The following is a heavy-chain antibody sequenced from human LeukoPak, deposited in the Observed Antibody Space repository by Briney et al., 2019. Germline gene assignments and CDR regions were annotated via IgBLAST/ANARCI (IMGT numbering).Heavy chain of an antibody. CDR1: GFTLSTYS. CDR2: ISSSSLYI. Sequence: GESLRLSCAASGFTLSTYSLNWVRQAPGKGLEWVSSISSSSLYIYYADSVKGRFTISRDNAKNSLFLQMNSLRAEDTAVYYCAREGDGYDSPIDYWGQGTLVTVSS. CDR3: AREGDGYDSPIDY. V-gene: IGHV3-21*01. J-gene: IGHJ4*02. D-gene: IGHD5-24*01.